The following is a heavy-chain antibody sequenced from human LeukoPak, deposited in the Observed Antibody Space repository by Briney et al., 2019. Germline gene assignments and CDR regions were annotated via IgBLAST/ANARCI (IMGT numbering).Heavy chain of an antibody. CDR2: ISSSGSTI. CDR1: GFTFSDYY. Sequence: GGSLRLSCAASGFTFSDYYMSWIRQAPGKGLEWVSYISSSGSTIYYADSVKGRFTISRDNAKNSLYLQMNSLRAEDTAVYYCARVYYDSSGYYYVTPKFDYWGQGTLVTVSS. J-gene: IGHJ4*02. D-gene: IGHD3-22*01. V-gene: IGHV3-11*01. CDR3: ARVYYDSSGYYYVTPKFDY.